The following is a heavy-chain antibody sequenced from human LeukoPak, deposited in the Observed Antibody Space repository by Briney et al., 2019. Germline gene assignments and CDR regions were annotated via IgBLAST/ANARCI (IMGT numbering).Heavy chain of an antibody. V-gene: IGHV4-39*07. CDR2: IYYSGST. Sequence: SETLSLTCTVSGGFISSSSYYWGWIRQPPGKGLEWIGSIYYSGSTYYNPSLKSRVTISVDTSKNQFSLKLSSVTAADTAVYYCARGIWFGRYYFDYWGQGTLVTVSS. CDR3: ARGIWFGRYYFDY. D-gene: IGHD3-10*01. CDR1: GGFISSSSYY. J-gene: IGHJ4*02.